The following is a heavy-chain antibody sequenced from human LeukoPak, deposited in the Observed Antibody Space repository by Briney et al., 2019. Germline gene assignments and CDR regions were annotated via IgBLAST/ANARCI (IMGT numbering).Heavy chain of an antibody. CDR1: GFTFSDYY. CDR3: ARGGALGMDV. CDR2: ISGVASDI. Sequence: GGSLRLSCAASGFTFSDYYMTWIRQAPGKGLEWVSYISGVASDIYYGDSVKGRFTISRDNAKNSVYLQMNSLRAEDSAVYYCARGGALGMDVWGQGTTVTVSS. V-gene: IGHV3-11*01. D-gene: IGHD1-26*01. J-gene: IGHJ6*02.